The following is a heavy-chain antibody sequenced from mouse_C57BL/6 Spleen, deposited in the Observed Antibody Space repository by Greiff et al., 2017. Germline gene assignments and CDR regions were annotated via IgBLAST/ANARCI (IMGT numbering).Heavy chain of an antibody. J-gene: IGHJ2*01. CDR2: IDPETGGT. CDR3: TRSGITTVEDY. Sequence: QVQLKESGAELVRPGASVTLSCKASGYTFTDYEMHWVKQTPVHGLEWIGAIDPETGGTAYNQKFKGKAILTADKSSSTAYMELRSLTSEDSAVYYCTRSGITTVEDYWGQGTTLTVSS. CDR1: GYTFTDYE. D-gene: IGHD1-1*01. V-gene: IGHV1-15*01.